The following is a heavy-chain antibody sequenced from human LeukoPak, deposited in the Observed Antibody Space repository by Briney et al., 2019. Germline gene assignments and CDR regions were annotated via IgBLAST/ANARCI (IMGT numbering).Heavy chain of an antibody. CDR2: IYSGGST. J-gene: IGHJ6*02. V-gene: IGHV3-53*01. D-gene: IGHD3-10*01. Sequence: PGGSLRLSCAASGFTVSSNYMSWVRQAPGKGLEWVSVIYSGGSTYYADSVKGRFTISRDNSKNTLYLQMNSLRAEDTAVYYCAAPLWFGELSPTGYHGMDVWGQGTTVTVSS. CDR3: AAPLWFGELSPTGYHGMDV. CDR1: GFTVSSNY.